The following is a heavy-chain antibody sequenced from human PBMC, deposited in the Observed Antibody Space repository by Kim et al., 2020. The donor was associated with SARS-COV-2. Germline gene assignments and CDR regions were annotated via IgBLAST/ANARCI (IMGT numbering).Heavy chain of an antibody. Sequence: SETLSLTCTVSGGSISSYYWSWIRQPPGKGLEWIGYIYYSGSTNYNPSLKSRVTISVDTSKNQFSLKLSSVTAADTAVYYCARHGALTIFGVVIPDYWYFDLRGRGTLVTVSS. CDR3: ARHGALTIFGVVIPDYWYFDL. CDR2: IYYSGST. CDR1: GGSISSYY. D-gene: IGHD3-3*01. J-gene: IGHJ2*01. V-gene: IGHV4-59*08.